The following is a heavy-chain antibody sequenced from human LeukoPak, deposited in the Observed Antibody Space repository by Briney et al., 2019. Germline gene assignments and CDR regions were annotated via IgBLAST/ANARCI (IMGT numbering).Heavy chain of an antibody. CDR2: INRGGST. CDR3: ARNYNYGRYFFDS. J-gene: IGHJ4*02. CDR1: GGSFSGYY. V-gene: IGHV4-34*01. D-gene: IGHD3-10*01. Sequence: PSETLSLSCAVYGGSFSGYYLNWIRQPPGKGLEWIGEINRGGSTNYNPSLKSRITISVDTSMNQFSLKLTSVTAADTAVYYCARNYNYGRYFFDSWGQGILVTVSS.